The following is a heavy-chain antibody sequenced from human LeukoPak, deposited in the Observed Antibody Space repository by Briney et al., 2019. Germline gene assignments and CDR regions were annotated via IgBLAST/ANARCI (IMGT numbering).Heavy chain of an antibody. CDR1: GFTFSSYV. D-gene: IGHD2/OR15-2a*01. J-gene: IGHJ1*01. CDR2: ISGSGVST. V-gene: IGHV3-23*01. CDR3: AKRTSGGSSGYSFPH. Sequence: GGSLRLSCAASGFTFSSYVMSWVRQAPGKGLEWVSGISGSGVSTYYADSVKGRFTSSRDNSKNTLYVQMNSLRAEDTAVYYCAKRTSGGSSGYSFPHWAQDTLVTVSS.